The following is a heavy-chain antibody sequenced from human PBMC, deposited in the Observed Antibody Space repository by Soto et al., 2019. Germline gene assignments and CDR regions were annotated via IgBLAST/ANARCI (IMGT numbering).Heavy chain of an antibody. Sequence: QVQVQESGPGLLKPSGTLSLTCVVSGGSISSIDWWSWVRPPPGKGLEWIGEIEESGRTNYNPSLMSRVSMSIDISRNQLSLHLTSVTAADTAVYYCARAGGYDSRVYWGKGTLVTVSS. J-gene: IGHJ4*02. CDR3: ARAGGYDSRVY. CDR2: IEESGRT. CDR1: GGSISSIDW. D-gene: IGHD5-12*01. V-gene: IGHV4-4*02.